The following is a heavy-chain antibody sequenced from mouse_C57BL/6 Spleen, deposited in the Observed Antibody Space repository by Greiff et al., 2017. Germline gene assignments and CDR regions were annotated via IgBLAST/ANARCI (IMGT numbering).Heavy chain of an antibody. J-gene: IGHJ3*01. D-gene: IGHD2-5*01. CDR1: GYAFTNYL. CDR2: INPGRGGT. Sequence: VQLQQSGAELVRPGTSVKVSCKASGYAFTNYLIEWVKQRPGQGLEWIGVINPGRGGTNYNEKFKGKATLTADKSSSTAYMQLSSLTSEDSAVYFCARRGDYYSNPFAYWGQGTLVTVSA. CDR3: ARRGDYYSNPFAY. V-gene: IGHV1-54*01.